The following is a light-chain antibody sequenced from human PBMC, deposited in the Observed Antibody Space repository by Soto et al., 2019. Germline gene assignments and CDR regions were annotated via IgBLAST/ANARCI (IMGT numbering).Light chain of an antibody. V-gene: IGKV3-11*01. Sequence: EMVLTQVPATLSLSPGDIATLSWRASQSVSSYLAWYQQKPGQAPRLLVYDASNRATGIPATFSGSGSGTDFTLTISSLEPEDFAVYYCQQRRYWLGTWTCGQGTTGDIK. CDR2: DAS. CDR1: QSVSSY. CDR3: QQRRYWLGTWT. J-gene: IGKJ1*01.